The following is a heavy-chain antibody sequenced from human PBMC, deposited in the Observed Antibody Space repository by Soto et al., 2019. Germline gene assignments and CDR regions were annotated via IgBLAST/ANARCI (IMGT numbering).Heavy chain of an antibody. CDR3: ARDPGSSSSLVFYYYYGMDV. J-gene: IGHJ6*02. D-gene: IGHD6-6*01. V-gene: IGHV3-33*01. CDR2: IWYDGSNK. CDR1: GFTFSSYG. Sequence: PGGSLRLSCAASGFTFSSYGMHWVRQAPGKGLEWVAVIWYDGSNKYYADSVKGRFTISRDNSKNTLYLQMNSLRAEDTAVYYCARDPGSSSSLVFYYYYGMDVWGQETTVAVSS.